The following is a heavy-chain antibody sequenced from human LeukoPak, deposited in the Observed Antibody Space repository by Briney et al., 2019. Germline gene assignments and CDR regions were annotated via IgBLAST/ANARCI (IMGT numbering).Heavy chain of an antibody. CDR1: GGSISSYY. CDR2: IYTSGST. J-gene: IGHJ4*02. V-gene: IGHV4-4*07. CDR3: ARSPYYDYVWGSYRYPYYFDY. Sequence: PSETLSLTCTVSGGSISSYYWSWIRQPAGKGLEWIGRIYTSGSTNYNPSLKSRVTMSVDTSKNQFSLKLSSVTAADTAVYYCARSPYYDYVWGSYRYPYYFDYWGQGTLVTVSS. D-gene: IGHD3-16*02.